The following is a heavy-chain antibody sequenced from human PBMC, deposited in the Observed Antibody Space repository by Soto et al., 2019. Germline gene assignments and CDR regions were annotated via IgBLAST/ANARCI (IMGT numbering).Heavy chain of an antibody. Sequence: QVQLVQSGAEVKKPGASVKVSCKASGYTFTGYYMHWVRQAPGQGLEWMGWINPNSGGTNYAQKIQCWXXMTRDTSISTAYMELSRLRSDDTAVYYCARGEYGDPLGVGYWGQGTLVTVSS. CDR3: ARGEYGDPLGVGY. V-gene: IGHV1-2*04. D-gene: IGHD4-17*01. CDR1: GYTFTGYY. J-gene: IGHJ4*02. CDR2: INPNSGGT.